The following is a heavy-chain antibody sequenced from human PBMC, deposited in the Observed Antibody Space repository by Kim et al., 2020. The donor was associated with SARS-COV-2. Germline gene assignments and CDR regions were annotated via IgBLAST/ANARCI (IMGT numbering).Heavy chain of an antibody. CDR3: AKDLGGGYDSSGYGMDV. Sequence: SGNGRITIARDNSKNTVYLQTDSLRAEDTAVYYCAKDLGGGYDSSGYGMDVWGQGTTVTVSS. V-gene: IGHV3-33*06. D-gene: IGHD5-12*01. J-gene: IGHJ6*02.